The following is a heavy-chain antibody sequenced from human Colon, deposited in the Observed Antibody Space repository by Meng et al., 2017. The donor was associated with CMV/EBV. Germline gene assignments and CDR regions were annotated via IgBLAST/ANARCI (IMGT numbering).Heavy chain of an antibody. CDR1: GGSISNGTYY. J-gene: IGHJ4*02. D-gene: IGHD4-23*01. Sequence: VSGGSISNGTYYWGWFRQPPGKGLEWIVSIYNSGTTYYNPPLKSRVTISVDTSKNQFSLKLSSVTAADTAVYYCVRGGIRRVVTLDYWGQGTLVTVSS. V-gene: IGHV4-39*07. CDR2: IYNSGTT. CDR3: VRGGIRRVVTLDY.